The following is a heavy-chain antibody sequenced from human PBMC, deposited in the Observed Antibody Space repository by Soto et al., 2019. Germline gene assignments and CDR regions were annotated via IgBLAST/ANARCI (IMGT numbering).Heavy chain of an antibody. D-gene: IGHD2-15*01. CDR2: AYHTGNT. CDR3: PTFCTCPCPSISYSFIV. Sequence: QVQLQESGPGLVQPSETLSLTCAVSGDSISRSVWWTWVRQSPGKGLEWIGDAYHTGNTNYSPSLMSQVTIPMDKSKNLFSLFLNSVTAAHTSIYYCPTFCTCPCPSISYSFIVCGHGTMVTVSS. J-gene: IGHJ3*01. V-gene: IGHV4-4*02. CDR1: GDSISRSVW.